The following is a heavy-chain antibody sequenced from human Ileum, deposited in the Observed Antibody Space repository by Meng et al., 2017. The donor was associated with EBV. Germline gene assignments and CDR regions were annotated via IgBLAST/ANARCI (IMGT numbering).Heavy chain of an antibody. V-gene: IGHV4-28*01. D-gene: IGHD3-22*01. Sequence: LQGSAPEVANPSDTMSLPGAGSDYSISSTNWGGWIRQPPGKGLEWIGYIYYSGSTSYNPSLKGRVTMSVDTSKNQFSLNLNSVTAVDTAVYYCARNVPGTSAYYDWRQGTLVTVSS. J-gene: IGHJ4*02. CDR3: ARNVPGTSAYYD. CDR1: DYSISSTNW. CDR2: IYYSGST.